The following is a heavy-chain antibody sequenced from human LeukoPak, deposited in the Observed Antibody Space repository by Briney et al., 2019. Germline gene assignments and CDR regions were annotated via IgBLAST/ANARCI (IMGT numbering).Heavy chain of an antibody. CDR1: GGSISSYY. D-gene: IGHD3-9*01. CDR2: IYYSGST. CDR3: ASGGYDILTVYSVIDP. V-gene: IGHV4-59*01. J-gene: IGHJ5*02. Sequence: PSETLSLTCTVSGGSISSYYWSWIRQPPGKGLAWIGYIYYSGSTNYNPSLKSRVTISVDTSKNQFSLKLSSVTAADTAVYYCASGGYDILTVYSVIDPWGQGTLVTVSS.